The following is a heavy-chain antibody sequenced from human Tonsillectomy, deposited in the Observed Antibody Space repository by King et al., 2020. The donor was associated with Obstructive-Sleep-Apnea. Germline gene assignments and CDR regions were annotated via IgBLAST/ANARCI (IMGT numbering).Heavy chain of an antibody. CDR3: AKVGGSGSYYGYYFDY. D-gene: IGHD3-10*01. V-gene: IGHV3-30*18. Sequence: VQLVESGGGVVQPGRSLRLSCAASGFIFSSYGMHGVRQAPGKGLEWVAVISYDGSNKYYADSVKGRFTIYRDNSKNTRYLQMNSLRAEDTAVYYCAKVGGSGSYYGYYFDYWGQGTLVTVSS. CDR2: ISYDGSNK. J-gene: IGHJ4*02. CDR1: GFIFSSYG.